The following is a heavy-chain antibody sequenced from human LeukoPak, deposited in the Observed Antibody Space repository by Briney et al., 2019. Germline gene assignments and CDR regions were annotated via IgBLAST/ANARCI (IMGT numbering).Heavy chain of an antibody. CDR3: ARDYSGSGSSRGY. J-gene: IGHJ4*02. CDR2: MNPNNGNT. Sequence: ASVKVFCKASAYTFTSYDINWVRQATGQGLEWMGWMNPNNGNTGYAQNFQGRVIMTRNTSISTAYMELSSLRPEDTAVYYCARDYSGSGSSRGYWGQGTLVTVSS. V-gene: IGHV1-8*01. D-gene: IGHD3-10*01. CDR1: AYTFTSYD.